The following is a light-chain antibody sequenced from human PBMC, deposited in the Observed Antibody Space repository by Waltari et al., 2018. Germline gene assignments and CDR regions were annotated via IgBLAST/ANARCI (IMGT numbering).Light chain of an antibody. CDR2: GVS. CDR3: HQTHSFPRT. CDR1: QSVGIN. Sequence: DIQMTPSPSFLSASVGARVTISCRASQSVGINLNWYQQRPGQAPNLLIFGVSSLHGGAPSRFSGSGSETVFSLTIRGLQPEDFATYYCHQTHSFPRTFGQGTKVEIK. J-gene: IGKJ2*02. V-gene: IGKV1-39*01.